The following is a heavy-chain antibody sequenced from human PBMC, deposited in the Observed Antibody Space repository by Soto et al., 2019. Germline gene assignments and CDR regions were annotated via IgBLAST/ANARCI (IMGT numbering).Heavy chain of an antibody. J-gene: IGHJ6*02. CDR3: ARERGSDEGYYYYGMDV. CDR2: IIPIFATA. D-gene: IGHD3-16*01. V-gene: IGHV1-69*06. CDR1: GGTFSSYA. Sequence: GASVKVSCKASGGTFSSYAISWVRQAPGQGLEWMGGIIPIFATANYAQKFQGRVTITADKSTSTAYMELSSLRSEDTAVYYCARERGSDEGYYYYGMDVWGQGTTVTVSS.